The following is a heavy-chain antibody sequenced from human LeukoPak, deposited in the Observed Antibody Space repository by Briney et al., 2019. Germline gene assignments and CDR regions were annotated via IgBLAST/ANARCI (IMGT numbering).Heavy chain of an antibody. CDR3: GGSCLQGDWFDP. CDR1: GYSFTNYW. Sequence: GESLKISCKGSGYSFTNYWIGWVRQMPGKGLEWMGIIYPGDPDTRYSPSFQGQVTISADKSISTAYLQWGSLKASDTAMYCSGGSCLQGDWFDPWGQGTLVTVSS. V-gene: IGHV5-51*01. J-gene: IGHJ5*02. CDR2: IYPGDPDT. D-gene: IGHD2-15*01.